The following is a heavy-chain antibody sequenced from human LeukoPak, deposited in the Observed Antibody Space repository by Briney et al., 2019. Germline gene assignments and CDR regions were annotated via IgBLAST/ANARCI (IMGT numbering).Heavy chain of an antibody. CDR2: INPSGSRT. CDR3: AREYYDILTGSPSFDY. Sequence: GASVKVSCKASGYTFTSYYMHWVRQAPAQGLEWMGFINPSGSRTWFSEKFQGRIILTRDMSTSTDYMELSSLRSEDTAVYYCAREYYDILTGSPSFDYWGQGTLVTVSS. V-gene: IGHV1-46*01. J-gene: IGHJ4*02. D-gene: IGHD3-9*01. CDR1: GYTFTSYY.